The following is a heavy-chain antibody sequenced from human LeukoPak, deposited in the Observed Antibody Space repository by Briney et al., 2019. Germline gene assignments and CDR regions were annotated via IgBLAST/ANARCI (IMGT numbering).Heavy chain of an antibody. CDR1: GYTFTGYY. CDR3: AREIPSTINGFDI. V-gene: IGHV1-2*02. J-gene: IGHJ3*02. CDR2: INPNNGDT. D-gene: IGHD1-14*01. Sequence: GASVKVSCKASGYTFTGYYMHWLRQAPGQGVEWMGWINPNNGDTKYAQKFQGRVTMTRDTSISTAYMELSRMTSDDTAVYYCAREIPSTINGFDIWGQGTVVTVSS.